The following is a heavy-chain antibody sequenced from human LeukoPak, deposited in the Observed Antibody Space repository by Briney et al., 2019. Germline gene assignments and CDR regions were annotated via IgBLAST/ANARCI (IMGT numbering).Heavy chain of an antibody. Sequence: GGSLRLSCAASGFTVSTNYMNWVRQAPGKGLEWVANIREDGSEKNCLDSVKGRFTISRDNAQNSLYLQMDSLRVEDTAVYYCARDLGRISAAAIPGGSWGQGTLVTVSS. CDR1: GFTVSTNY. D-gene: IGHD6-13*01. CDR2: IREDGSEK. V-gene: IGHV3-7*05. CDR3: ARDLGRISAAAIPGGS. J-gene: IGHJ5*02.